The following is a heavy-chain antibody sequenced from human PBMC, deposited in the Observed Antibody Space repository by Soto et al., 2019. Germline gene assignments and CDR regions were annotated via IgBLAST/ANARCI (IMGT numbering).Heavy chain of an antibody. CDR1: GFTFSSYA. Sequence: QVQLVESGGGVVQPGRSLRLSCAASGFTFSSYAMHWVRQAPGKGLEWVAVISYDGSNKYYADSVKGRFTISRDNSKNTLYLQMNSLRAKDTAVYYCARVPGVYYYYGMDVWGQGTTVTVSS. CDR3: ARVPGVYYYYGMDV. J-gene: IGHJ6*02. V-gene: IGHV3-30-3*01. CDR2: ISYDGSNK. D-gene: IGHD3-10*01.